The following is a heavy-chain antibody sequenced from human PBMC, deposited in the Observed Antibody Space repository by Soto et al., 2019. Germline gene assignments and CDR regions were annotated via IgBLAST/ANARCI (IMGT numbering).Heavy chain of an antibody. CDR2: ISGSGGST. V-gene: IGHV3-23*01. CDR1: GFTLSSFT. Sequence: GGSLRLSCGVSGFTLSSFTMNWVRQAPGKGLEWVSAISGSGGSTYYADSAKGRFTISRDNSKNTLFLQMNSLTAEDTAVYYCAKDRASSGSYGMDVWGQGTTVTVSS. J-gene: IGHJ6*02. CDR3: AKDRASSGSYGMDV. D-gene: IGHD3-22*01.